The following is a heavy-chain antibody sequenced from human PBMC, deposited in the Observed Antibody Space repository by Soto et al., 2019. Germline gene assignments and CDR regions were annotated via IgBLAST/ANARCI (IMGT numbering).Heavy chain of an antibody. CDR3: ARDAREDTAMDSSKNYYYYYMDV. J-gene: IGHJ6*03. Sequence: PGGSLRLSCAASGFTFSSYWMSWVRQAPGKGLEWVANIKQDGSEKYYVDSVKGRFTISRDNAKNSLYLQMNSLRAEDTAVYYCARDAREDTAMDSSKNYYYYYMDVWGKGTTVTVSS. D-gene: IGHD5-18*01. CDR1: GFTFSSYW. V-gene: IGHV3-7*01. CDR2: IKQDGSEK.